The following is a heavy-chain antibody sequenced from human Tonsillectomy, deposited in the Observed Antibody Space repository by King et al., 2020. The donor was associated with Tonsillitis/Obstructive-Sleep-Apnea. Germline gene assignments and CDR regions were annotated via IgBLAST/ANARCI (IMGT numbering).Heavy chain of an antibody. CDR3: ASPSGGDIFDI. V-gene: IGHV5-51*01. CDR2: VYPGDSET. D-gene: IGHD2-21*01. CDR1: GYTFTNYW. J-gene: IGHJ3*02. Sequence: QLVQSGAEMKKPGESLKISCQGSGYTFTNYWIGWVRQMPGKGLEWMGMVYPGDSETRYSPSFQGQVTFSADESLTTAYLQWSSLKASDTAMYYCASPSGGDIFDIWGQGTMVTVSS.